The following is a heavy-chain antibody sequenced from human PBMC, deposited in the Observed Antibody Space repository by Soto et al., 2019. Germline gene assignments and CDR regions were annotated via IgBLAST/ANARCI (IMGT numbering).Heavy chain of an antibody. D-gene: IGHD1-1*01. CDR3: AKTLEMATTLFDY. CDR2: INHSGST. V-gene: IGHV4-34*01. Sequence: QVQLQQWGAGLLKPSETLSLTCAVYGGSFSGYYWSWIRQPPGKGLEWIREINHSGSTNYNPSLKSRVTISVDTSKNQFSLKLSSVTAADTAVYYCAKTLEMATTLFDYWGQGTLVTVSS. CDR1: GGSFSGYY. J-gene: IGHJ4*02.